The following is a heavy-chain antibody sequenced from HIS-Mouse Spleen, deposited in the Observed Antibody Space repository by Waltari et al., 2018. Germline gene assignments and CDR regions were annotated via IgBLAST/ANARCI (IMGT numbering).Heavy chain of an antibody. Sequence: EVQLVETGGGLIQPGGSLRLSCAASGFTVSSNYMSWFRQAPGKGLEWVSVIYSGGSTYYADSVKGRFTISRDNSKNTLYLQMNSLRAEDTAVYYCARNYYGSGSYLYYFDYWGQGTLVTVSS. V-gene: IGHV3-53*02. CDR2: IYSGGST. J-gene: IGHJ4*02. CDR3: ARNYYGSGSYLYYFDY. CDR1: GFTVSSNY. D-gene: IGHD3-10*01.